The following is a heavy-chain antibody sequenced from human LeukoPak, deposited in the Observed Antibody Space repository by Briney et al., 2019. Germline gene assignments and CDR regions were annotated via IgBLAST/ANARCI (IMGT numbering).Heavy chain of an antibody. CDR1: GFTVSSNY. CDR2: ISSSSSTI. Sequence: QAGGSLRLSCAASGFTVSSNYMSWVRQAPGKGLEWVSYISSSSSTIYYADSVKGRFTISRDNAKNSLYLQMNSLRAEDTAVYYCARNDREGRWYWGQGTLVTVSS. D-gene: IGHD1-26*01. CDR3: ARNDREGRWY. V-gene: IGHV3-48*01. J-gene: IGHJ4*02.